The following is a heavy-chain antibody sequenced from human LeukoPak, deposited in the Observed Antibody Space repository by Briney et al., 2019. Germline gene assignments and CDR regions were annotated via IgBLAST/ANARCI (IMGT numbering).Heavy chain of an antibody. Sequence: GGSLRLSCAASGFTFSSYSMNWVRQAPGKGREWVSSISSSSSYIYYADSVKGRFTISRDNAKNSLYLQMNSLRAEDTAVYYCAREPSDSSGPGSYFDYWGQGTLVTVSS. CDR2: ISSSSSYI. V-gene: IGHV3-21*01. J-gene: IGHJ4*02. CDR1: GFTFSSYS. CDR3: AREPSDSSGPGSYFDY. D-gene: IGHD3-22*01.